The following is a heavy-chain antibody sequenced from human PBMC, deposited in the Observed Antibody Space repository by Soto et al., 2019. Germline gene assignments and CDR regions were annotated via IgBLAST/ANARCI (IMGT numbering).Heavy chain of an antibody. D-gene: IGHD5-12*01. CDR1: GFTFNNYG. J-gene: IGHJ6*02. CDR2: ISYDGSNK. V-gene: IGHV3-30*18. CDR3: AKGRHGGYDSDGLHV. Sequence: QVQLVEPGGGVVQPGRSLRLSCAASGFTFNNYGMHWVRQAPGKGLKWMAVISYDGSNKYYAASVTGRFTISIDNSMNTRYLQINGLIVEDTAVYYCAKGRHGGYDSDGLHVWGQGTTVTVSS.